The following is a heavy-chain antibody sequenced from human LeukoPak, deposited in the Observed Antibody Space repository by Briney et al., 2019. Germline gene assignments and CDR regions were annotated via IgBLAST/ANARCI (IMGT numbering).Heavy chain of an antibody. CDR3: ARDWGTPMAHTDH. V-gene: IGHV4-38-2*02. Sequence: PSETLSLTCTVSGYSISSGYFWDWIRQPPGKGLEWIGSIYYSGGTFYNPSLKSRVTISLDTSKNQFSLNLSSVTAADTAVYYCARDWGTPMAHTDHWGQGTLVTVSS. J-gene: IGHJ5*02. D-gene: IGHD5-18*01. CDR1: GYSISSGYF. CDR2: IYYSGGT.